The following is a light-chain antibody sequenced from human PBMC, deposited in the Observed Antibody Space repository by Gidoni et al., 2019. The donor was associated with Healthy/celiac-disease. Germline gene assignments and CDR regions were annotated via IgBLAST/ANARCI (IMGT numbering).Light chain of an antibody. J-gene: IGKJ5*01. CDR3: QQYDNLPRGT. V-gene: IGKV1-33*01. Sequence: IHMTHSPSSLSASVGDRVTITCQASQDISNYLTWYQQKPVKAPKLLIYDAATLETGVPSRFSGSGSGRDFTFTISSLQPEDIATYYCQQYDNLPRGTFGQGTRLEIK. CDR1: QDISNY. CDR2: DAA.